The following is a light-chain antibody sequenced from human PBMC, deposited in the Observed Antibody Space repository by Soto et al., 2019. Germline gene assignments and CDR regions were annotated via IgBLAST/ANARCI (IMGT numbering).Light chain of an antibody. CDR2: DAS. Sequence: EIVLTQSPATLSLSPGERATLSCRASQSVSSYLAWYQQKPGQAPRLLIYDASNRATGIPARFSGSGSGTDFTLTISSLEPEDSAVYYCQQRSNWPPHTFGGGTKVEIK. V-gene: IGKV3-11*01. CDR1: QSVSSY. J-gene: IGKJ4*01. CDR3: QQRSNWPPHT.